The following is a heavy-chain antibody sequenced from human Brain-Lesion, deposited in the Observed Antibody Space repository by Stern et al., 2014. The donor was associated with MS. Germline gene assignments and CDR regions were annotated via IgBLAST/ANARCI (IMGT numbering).Heavy chain of an antibody. CDR3: ARRGDSSSSGFDY. Sequence: VQLVQSGAEVKKPGESLKISCKGSGYRLTSNWLGWGRQMPGKGLEWMGISWPGDSETRSSPSFQGKVTISADKSTSTAYLQWSSLQASDTAMYYCARRGDSSSSGFDYWGQGTLVIVSS. J-gene: IGHJ4*02. D-gene: IGHD6-6*01. V-gene: IGHV5-51*01. CDR2: SWPGDSET. CDR1: GYRLTSNW.